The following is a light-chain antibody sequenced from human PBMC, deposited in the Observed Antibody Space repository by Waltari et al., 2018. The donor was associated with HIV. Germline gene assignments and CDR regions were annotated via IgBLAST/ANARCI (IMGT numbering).Light chain of an antibody. V-gene: IGLV6-57*01. CDR3: QSYDCSTSWV. J-gene: IGLJ3*02. Sequence: KFMLTQPRSVSESPGKTVTISCTRSSGSIADNFVQWYQKRPGSSPTTVIYEDDQRPPGVPHRFSGSIDGSSNSASLTISGLKTEDEADYYCQSYDCSTSWVFGGGTTLTVL. CDR2: EDD. CDR1: SGSIADNF.